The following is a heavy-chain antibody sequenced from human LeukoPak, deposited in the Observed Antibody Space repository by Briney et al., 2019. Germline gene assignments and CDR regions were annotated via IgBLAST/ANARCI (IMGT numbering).Heavy chain of an antibody. J-gene: IGHJ4*02. CDR2: ISYDGSNT. D-gene: IGHD3-10*01. CDR3: ARGSPSAGWFDYFDY. V-gene: IGHV3-30-3*01. Sequence: GRSLRLSCAASGFTFSSYAMHWVRQAPGKGLEWAALISYDGSNTYYADSVKGRFTISRDNSKNTLYLQMNSLRPEDTAVYYCARGSPSAGWFDYFDYWGQGSLVTVSS. CDR1: GFTFSSYA.